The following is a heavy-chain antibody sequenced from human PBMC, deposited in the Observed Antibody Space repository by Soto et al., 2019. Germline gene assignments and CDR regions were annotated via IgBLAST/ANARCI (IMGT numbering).Heavy chain of an antibody. Sequence: QVTLKESGPVLVKPTETLTLTCTVSGLSLSNAKMGVSWIRQPPGKALEWLAQISSNDEKSYSTSLKRRLTISKDTSKNQGVLTMTNLDPVDTRTYYCGRIEYSYVSRSYYNGLDYWGQGTLVTVS. V-gene: IGHV2-26*01. CDR1: GLSLSNAKMG. CDR3: GRIEYSYVSRSYYNGLDY. CDR2: ISSNDEK. D-gene: IGHD3-10*01. J-gene: IGHJ4*02.